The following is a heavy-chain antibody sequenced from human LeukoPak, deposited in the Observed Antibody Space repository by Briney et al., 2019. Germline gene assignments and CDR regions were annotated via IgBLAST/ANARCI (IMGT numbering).Heavy chain of an antibody. CDR3: ARGNYHAMDV. CDR1: GFTFSNYW. V-gene: IGHV3-74*01. CDR2: IKGDGSST. Sequence: AGGSLRLSCAASGFTFSNYWMHWVRQTPGEGLVCVSLIKGDGSSTTYADSVKGRFTISRDNVKNTVYLQMNSLRAEDTAVYYCARGNYHAMDVWGQGTTVTVSS. J-gene: IGHJ6*02.